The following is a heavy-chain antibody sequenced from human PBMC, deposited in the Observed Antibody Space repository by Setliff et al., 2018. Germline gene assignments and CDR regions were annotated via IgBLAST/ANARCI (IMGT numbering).Heavy chain of an antibody. CDR3: ARDRSSGWYGDYFDY. V-gene: IGHV4-39*07. CDR1: GGSISTTDYY. J-gene: IGHJ4*02. D-gene: IGHD6-19*01. Sequence: SETLSLTCTVSGGSISTTDYYWGWIRQPPGKGLEWIGRIYTSGSTNYNPPLKSRVTMSVDTSKNQFSLKLSSVTAADTAVYYCARDRSSGWYGDYFDYWGQGTLVTVSS. CDR2: IYTSGST.